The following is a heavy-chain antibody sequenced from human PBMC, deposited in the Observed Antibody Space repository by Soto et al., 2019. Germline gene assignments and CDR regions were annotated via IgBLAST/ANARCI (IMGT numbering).Heavy chain of an antibody. D-gene: IGHD1-26*01. CDR1: GVTFSSYA. V-gene: IGHV1-69*13. Sequence: ASVKVSCKASGVTFSSYAISWVRQAPGQGLEWMGGIIPIFGTANYAQKFQGRVTITADESTSTAYMELSSLRSEDTAVYYCARGGVGATGEDFDYWGQGTLVTVSS. J-gene: IGHJ4*02. CDR2: IIPIFGTA. CDR3: ARGGVGATGEDFDY.